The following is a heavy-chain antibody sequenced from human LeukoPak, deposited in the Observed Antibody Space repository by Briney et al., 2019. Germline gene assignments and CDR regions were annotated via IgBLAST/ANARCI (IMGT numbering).Heavy chain of an antibody. J-gene: IGHJ6*02. CDR2: ISWNSGSI. V-gene: IGHV3-9*01. CDR1: GFIFNNYA. Sequence: GGSLRLSCAGSGFIFNNYAMHWVRQPPGKGLEWVSGISWNSGSIDYADSVKGRFTISRDNSKNTLYLQMNSLRAEDTAVYYCAGSLVKRFVGNGMDVWGQGTTVTVSS. CDR3: AGSLVKRFVGNGMDV. D-gene: IGHD6-13*01.